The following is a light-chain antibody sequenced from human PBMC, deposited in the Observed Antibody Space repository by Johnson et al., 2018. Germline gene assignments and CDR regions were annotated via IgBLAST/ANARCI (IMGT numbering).Light chain of an antibody. CDR3: GTWDSSLSAGNV. V-gene: IGLV1-51*02. CDR2: ENN. CDR1: SSNIGNNY. J-gene: IGLJ1*01. Sequence: QSVLTQPPSVSAAPGQKVTISCSGSSSNIGNNYVSWYQQLPGTAPKLLIYENNKRPSGIPDRFSGSKSGTSATLGITGLQTGAEDDYYCGTWDSSLSAGNVFGTGTKVTVL.